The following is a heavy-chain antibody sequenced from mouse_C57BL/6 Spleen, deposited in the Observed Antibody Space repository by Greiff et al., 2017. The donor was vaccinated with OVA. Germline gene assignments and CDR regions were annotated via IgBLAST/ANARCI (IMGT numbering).Heavy chain of an antibody. J-gene: IGHJ4*01. V-gene: IGHV1-59*01. CDR1: GYTFTSYW. D-gene: IGHD4-1*01. Sequence: QVQLQQPGAELVRPGTSVKLSCKASGYTFTSYWMHWVKQRPGQGLEWIGVIDPSDSYTNYNQKFKGKATLTVDTSSSTAYMQLSSLTSEHSAVYYCARSHPSNFSMDYWGQGTSVTVSS. CDR3: ARSHPSNFSMDY. CDR2: IDPSDSYT.